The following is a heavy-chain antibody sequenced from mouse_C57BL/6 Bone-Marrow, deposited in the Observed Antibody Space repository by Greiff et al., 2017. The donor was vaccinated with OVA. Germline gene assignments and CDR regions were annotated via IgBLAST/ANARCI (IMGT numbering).Heavy chain of an antibody. Sequence: VQLQQPGAELVMPGASVKLSCKASGYTFTSYWMHWVKQRPGQGLEWIGEIDPSDSYTNYNQKFKGKSTLTVDKSSSTAYMQLSSLTSEDSAVYYCARWDYGSSLVVWGTGTTVTVSS. J-gene: IGHJ1*03. D-gene: IGHD1-1*01. CDR1: GYTFTSYW. V-gene: IGHV1-69*01. CDR2: IDPSDSYT. CDR3: ARWDYGSSLVV.